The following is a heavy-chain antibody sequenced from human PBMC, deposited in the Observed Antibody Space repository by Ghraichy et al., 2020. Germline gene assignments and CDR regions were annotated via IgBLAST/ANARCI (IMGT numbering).Heavy chain of an antibody. CDR3: ARATSGTGPDY. Sequence: SETLSLTCTVSGGSISSYSCSWIRQPPGKGLEWIGYIYNSGSTNYNPSLKSRVTISADTSKNQFSLKLNSVTAADTAGYYCARATSGTGPDYWGQGTLVTVSS. J-gene: IGHJ4*01. CDR1: GGSISSYS. D-gene: IGHD6-13*01. V-gene: IGHV4-59*01. CDR2: IYNSGST.